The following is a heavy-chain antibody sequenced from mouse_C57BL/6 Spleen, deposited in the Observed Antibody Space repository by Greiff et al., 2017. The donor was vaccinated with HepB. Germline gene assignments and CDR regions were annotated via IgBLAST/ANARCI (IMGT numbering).Heavy chain of an antibody. CDR1: GFTFSSYA. Sequence: EVHLVESGGGLVKPGGSLKLSCAASGFTFSSYAMSWVRQTPEKRLEWVATISDGGSYTYYPDNVKGRFTISRDNAKNNLYLQMSHLKSEDTAMYYCARTLYGSSLFDYWGQGTTLTVSS. D-gene: IGHD1-1*01. J-gene: IGHJ2*01. CDR3: ARTLYGSSLFDY. CDR2: ISDGGSYT. V-gene: IGHV5-4*01.